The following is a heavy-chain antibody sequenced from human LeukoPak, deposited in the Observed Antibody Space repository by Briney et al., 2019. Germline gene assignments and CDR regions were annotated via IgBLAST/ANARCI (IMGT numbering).Heavy chain of an antibody. V-gene: IGHV3-23*01. CDR2: ISGSGGST. J-gene: IGHJ5*02. D-gene: IGHD2-2*01. CDR1: GFTFSSYG. Sequence: GGSLRLSCAASGFTFSSYGMSWVRQAPGKGLEWVSAISGSGGSTYYADSVKGRFTISRDNSKSTLYLQMNSLRAEDTAVYYCAKDYIVVVPAATCNWFDPWGQGTLVTASS. CDR3: AKDYIVVVPAATCNWFDP.